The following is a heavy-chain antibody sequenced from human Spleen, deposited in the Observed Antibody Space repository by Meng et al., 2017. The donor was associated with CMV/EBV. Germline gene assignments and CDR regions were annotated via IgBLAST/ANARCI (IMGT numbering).Heavy chain of an antibody. J-gene: IGHJ4*02. D-gene: IGHD4-17*01. CDR2: INHSGST. Sequence: QVKLQQWGEGLLKPSETLSLHCVVYGGSFSGYYWSWIRQPPGKGLEWIGEINHSGSTNYNPSLKSRVTISVDTSKNQFSLKLSSVTAADTAVYYCARVVDYGDYVPFDYWGQGTLVTVSS. CDR1: GGSFSGYY. V-gene: IGHV4-34*02. CDR3: ARVVDYGDYVPFDY.